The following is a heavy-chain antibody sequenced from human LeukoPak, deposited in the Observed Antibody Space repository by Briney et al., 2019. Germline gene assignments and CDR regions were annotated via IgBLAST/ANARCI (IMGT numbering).Heavy chain of an antibody. CDR1: GFTFSSYS. CDR3: AKHPPYSSGWYYFDY. D-gene: IGHD6-19*01. V-gene: IGHV3-30*18. Sequence: GRSLRLSCAASGFTFSSYSIHWVRQAPGKGLEWVALISYDGSNKYYADSVKGRFTISRDNSKNTLYLQMNSLRAEDTAVYYCAKHPPYSSGWYYFDYWGQGTLVTVSS. J-gene: IGHJ4*02. CDR2: ISYDGSNK.